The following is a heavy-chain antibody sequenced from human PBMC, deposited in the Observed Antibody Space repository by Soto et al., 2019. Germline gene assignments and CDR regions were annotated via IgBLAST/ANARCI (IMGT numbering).Heavy chain of an antibody. V-gene: IGHV1-18*01. CDR1: GYTFTSYG. D-gene: IGHD6-19*01. CDR3: ARVHRPPYSSGHVDY. CDR2: ISAYNGNT. J-gene: IGHJ4*02. Sequence: ASVKVSCKASGYTFTSYGISWVRQAPGQGLEWMGWISAYNGNTNYAQKLQGRVTMTTDTPTSTAYMELRSLRSDDTAVYYCARVHRPPYSSGHVDYWGQGTLVTVS.